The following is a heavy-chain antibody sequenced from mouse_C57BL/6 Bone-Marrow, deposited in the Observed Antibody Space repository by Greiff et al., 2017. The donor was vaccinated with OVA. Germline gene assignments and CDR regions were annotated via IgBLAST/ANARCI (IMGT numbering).Heavy chain of an antibody. D-gene: IGHD2-1*01. CDR1: GYTFTSYW. V-gene: IGHV1-52*01. J-gene: IGHJ4*01. CDR2: INPTDSDT. Sequence: QVQLQQPGAELVRPGSSVKLSCKASGYTFTSYWMHWVKQRPIQGLEWIGNINPTDSDTHYNQKFKDKATLTVDKSSSTAYMQLSSLTSEDSAVDYCARLGGNYRYCAMDYWGQGTALTVSS. CDR3: ARLGGNYRYCAMDY.